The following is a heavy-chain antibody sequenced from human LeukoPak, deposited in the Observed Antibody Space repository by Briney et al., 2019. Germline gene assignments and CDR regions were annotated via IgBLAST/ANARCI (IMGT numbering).Heavy chain of an antibody. D-gene: IGHD6-13*01. V-gene: IGHV1-69*05. CDR2: IIPIFGTA. Sequence: GASVKVSCKASGYTFTDYYMHWVQQAPGQGLEWMGGIIPIFGTANYAQKFQGRVTITTDESTSTAYMELSSLRSEDTAVYYCARSGLGIAAAGTSPFDYWGQGTLVTVSS. J-gene: IGHJ4*02. CDR1: GYTFTDYY. CDR3: ARSGLGIAAAGTSPFDY.